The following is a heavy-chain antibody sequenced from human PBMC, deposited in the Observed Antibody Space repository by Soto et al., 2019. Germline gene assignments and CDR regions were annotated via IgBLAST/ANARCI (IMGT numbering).Heavy chain of an antibody. D-gene: IGHD2-21*02. CDR2: IIPIFGTA. J-gene: IGHJ4*02. V-gene: IGHV1-69*12. CDR1: GGTFSSYA. Sequence: QVQLVQSGAEVKKPGSSVKVSCKASGGTFSSYAISWVRQAPGQGLEWMGGIIPIFGTANYAQKFQGRVTITADESTSKSYMELSSLRSEDTAVYYCARGSNCGGDCYSGHWGQGTLVTVSS. CDR3: ARGSNCGGDCYSGH.